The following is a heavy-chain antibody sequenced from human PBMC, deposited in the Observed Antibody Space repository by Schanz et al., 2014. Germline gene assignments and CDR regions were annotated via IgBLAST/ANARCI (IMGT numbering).Heavy chain of an antibody. D-gene: IGHD4-4*01. CDR2: IASGGSHT. J-gene: IGHJ3*02. Sequence: QVQLVESGGGLVKPGGSLRLSCAASGFTFSDYCMVWIRQAPGKGLEWVSTIASGGSHTFYADSVTGRFTISRDNSKNTVHLQMNSLRAEDTAVYFCAKDRWRATVMVDAFDIWGQGTKVTVSS. CDR1: GFTFSDYC. CDR3: AKDRWRATVMVDAFDI. V-gene: IGHV3-11*05.